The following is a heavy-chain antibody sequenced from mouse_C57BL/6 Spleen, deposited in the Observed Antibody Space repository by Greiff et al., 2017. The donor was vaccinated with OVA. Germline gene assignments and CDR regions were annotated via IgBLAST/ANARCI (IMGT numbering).Heavy chain of an antibody. CDR3: ARTYEDYFDY. CDR1: GYTFTSYW. D-gene: IGHD2-3*01. Sequence: QVHVKQSGAELVKPGASVKLSCKASGYTFTSYWMHWVKQRPGQGLEWIGMIHPNSGSTNYNEKFKSEATLTVDKSSSTAYMQLSSLTSEDSAVYYCARTYEDYFDYWGQGTTLTVSS. CDR2: IHPNSGST. J-gene: IGHJ2*01. V-gene: IGHV1-64*01.